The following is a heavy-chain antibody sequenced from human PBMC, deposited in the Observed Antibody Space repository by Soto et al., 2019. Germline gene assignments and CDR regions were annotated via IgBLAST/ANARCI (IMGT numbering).Heavy chain of an antibody. CDR1: GYTFTGYY. CDR3: ARRYCSGGSCYTGGDRDDY. CDR2: INPSGGST. V-gene: IGHV1-46*03. Sequence: ASVKVSCKASGYTFTGYYMHWVRQAPGQGLEWMGIINPSGGSTSYAQKFQGRVTMTRDTSTSTVYMELSSLRSEDTAVYYCARRYCSGGSCYTGGDRDDYWGQGTLVTVSS. J-gene: IGHJ4*02. D-gene: IGHD2-15*01.